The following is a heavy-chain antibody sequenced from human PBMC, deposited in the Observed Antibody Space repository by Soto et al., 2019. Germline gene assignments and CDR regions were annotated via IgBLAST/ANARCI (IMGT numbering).Heavy chain of an antibody. Sequence: SETLSLTCTVSGGSISSSSYYWGWIRQPPGKGLEWIGSIYYSGSTYYNPSLKSRVTISVDTSKNQFSLKLSSVTAADTAVYYCARLFREWNLYYYYYMDVWGKGTTVTVSS. CDR1: GGSISSSSYY. J-gene: IGHJ6*03. V-gene: IGHV4-39*01. CDR2: IYYSGST. D-gene: IGHD1-1*01. CDR3: ARLFREWNLYYYYYMDV.